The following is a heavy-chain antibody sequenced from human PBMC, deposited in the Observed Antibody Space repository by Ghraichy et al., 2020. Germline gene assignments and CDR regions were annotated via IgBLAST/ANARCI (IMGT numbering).Heavy chain of an antibody. J-gene: IGHJ3*02. Sequence: SLNISCTVSGGSISSGGYYWSWIRQHPGKGLEWIGYIYYSGSTYYNPSLKSRVTISVDTSKNQFSLKLSSVTAADTAVYYCAREGRYYDSSGAIGDAFDIWGQGTMVTVSS. CDR2: IYYSGST. D-gene: IGHD3-22*01. CDR1: GGSISSGGYY. CDR3: AREGRYYDSSGAIGDAFDI. V-gene: IGHV4-31*03.